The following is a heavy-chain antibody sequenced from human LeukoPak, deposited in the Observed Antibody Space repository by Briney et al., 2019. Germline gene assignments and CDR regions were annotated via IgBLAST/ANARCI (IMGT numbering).Heavy chain of an antibody. D-gene: IGHD1-26*01. Sequence: GGSLRLSCAASGFDFSIYGMNWVRQAPGKGLEWVSSINSRGNYNSYSDSLKGRSTIPRDNPRSSLYLQMSSLRAEDTAVYYCARLKDSGSYNRDDYWGQGTLVTVSS. J-gene: IGHJ4*02. CDR3: ARLKDSGSYNRDDY. CDR2: INSRGNYN. V-gene: IGHV3-21*01. CDR1: GFDFSIYG.